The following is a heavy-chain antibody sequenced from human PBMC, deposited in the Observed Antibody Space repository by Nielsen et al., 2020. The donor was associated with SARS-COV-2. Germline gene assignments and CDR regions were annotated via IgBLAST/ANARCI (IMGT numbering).Heavy chain of an antibody. Sequence: RQAPGKGLEWIGSIYYSGSTYYNPSLKSRVTISVDTSKNQFSLKLSSVTAADTAVYYCARDVRLSAFDIWGQGTMVTVSS. D-gene: IGHD2/OR15-2a*01. V-gene: IGHV4-39*07. CDR2: IYYSGST. J-gene: IGHJ3*02. CDR3: ARDVRLSAFDI.